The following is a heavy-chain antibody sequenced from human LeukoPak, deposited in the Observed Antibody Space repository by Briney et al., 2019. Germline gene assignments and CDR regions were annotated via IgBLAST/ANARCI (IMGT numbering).Heavy chain of an antibody. J-gene: IGHJ3*02. Sequence: SVKVSCKASGGTFSSYAISWVRQAPGQGLEWMGGIIPIFGTASYAQKFQGRVTITTDESTSTAYMELSSLRSEDTAVYYCARSNWNGEGAFDIWGQGTMVTVSS. D-gene: IGHD1-1*01. CDR1: GGTFSSYA. CDR2: IIPIFGTA. V-gene: IGHV1-69*05. CDR3: ARSNWNGEGAFDI.